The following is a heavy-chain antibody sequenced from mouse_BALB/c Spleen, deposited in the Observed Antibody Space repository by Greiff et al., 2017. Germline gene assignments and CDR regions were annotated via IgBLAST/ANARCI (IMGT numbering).Heavy chain of an antibody. Sequence: EVMLVESGPGLVKPSQSLSLTCTVTGYSITSDYAWNWIRQFPGNKLEWMGYISYSGSTSYNPSLKSRISITRDTSKNQFFLQLNSVTTEDTATYYCARKTYGYDGGAWFAYWGQGTLVTVSA. D-gene: IGHD2-2*01. CDR2: ISYSGST. V-gene: IGHV3-2*02. CDR3: ARKTYGYDGGAWFAY. J-gene: IGHJ3*01. CDR1: GYSITSDYA.